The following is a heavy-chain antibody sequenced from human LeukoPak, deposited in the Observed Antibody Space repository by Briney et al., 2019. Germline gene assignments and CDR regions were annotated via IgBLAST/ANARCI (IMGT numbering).Heavy chain of an antibody. J-gene: IGHJ3*02. CDR1: GFTFSSYW. Sequence: GGSLRLSCAASGFTFSSYWMHWVRQAPGKGLVWVSRINSDGSSTSYADSVKGRFTISRENAKNSLYLQMNSLRAGDTAVYYCARSRYQYSSGWYALDAFDIWGQGTMVTVSS. D-gene: IGHD6-19*01. CDR3: ARSRYQYSSGWYALDAFDI. CDR2: INSDGSST. V-gene: IGHV3-74*01.